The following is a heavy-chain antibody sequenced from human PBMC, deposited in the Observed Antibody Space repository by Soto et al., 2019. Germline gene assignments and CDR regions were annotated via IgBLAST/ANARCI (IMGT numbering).Heavy chain of an antibody. CDR2: ISPFIGTA. J-gene: IGHJ6*02. D-gene: IGHD4-4*01. V-gene: IGHV1-69*18. CDR1: GGTFSSYA. CDR3: ARVVMTIVPASYYYGMDV. Sequence: QVQLVQSGAEVKKPGSSVTVSCKASGGTFSSYAISWVRQAPGQGLEWIGRISPFIGTANYAQKFQCKVTITADEYTCTDFIELTSLRSEDTTVYCFARVVMTIVPASYYYGMDVSGQGTTVTYSS.